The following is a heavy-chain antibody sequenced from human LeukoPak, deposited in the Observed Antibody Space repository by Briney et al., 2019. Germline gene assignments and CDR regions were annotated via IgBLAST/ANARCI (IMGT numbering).Heavy chain of an antibody. CDR1: GGSISSGGYS. J-gene: IGHJ6*03. CDR3: ARTIPMVRGVPTPPYYYYYMDV. D-gene: IGHD3-10*01. CDR2: IYTSGST. V-gene: IGHV4-61*02. Sequence: PSETLSLTCAVSGGSISSGGYSWSWIRQPAGKGLEWIGRIYTSGSTNYNPSLKSRVTISVDTSKNQFSLKLSSVTAADTAVYYCARTIPMVRGVPTPPYYYYYMDVWGKGTTVTVSS.